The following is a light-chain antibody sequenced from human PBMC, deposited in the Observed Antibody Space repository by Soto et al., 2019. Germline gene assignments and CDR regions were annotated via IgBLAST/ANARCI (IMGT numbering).Light chain of an antibody. CDR1: QNVNRY. V-gene: IGKV1-39*01. CDR2: AAS. Sequence: IQLTQSPSSLSASVGDRVTITCRTSQNVNRYLNWYQEQPGKAPKLLIYAASILQGGVPSRFSGSGSGTDFTLAISSLQPEDFTTYYCQQSYGIPQTFGPGTKVEIK. CDR3: QQSYGIPQT. J-gene: IGKJ1*01.